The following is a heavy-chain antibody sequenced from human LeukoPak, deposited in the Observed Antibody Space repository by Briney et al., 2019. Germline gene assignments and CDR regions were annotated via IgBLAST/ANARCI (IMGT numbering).Heavy chain of an antibody. CDR3: AELGITMIGGV. CDR2: IYSDDNT. J-gene: IGHJ6*04. D-gene: IGHD3-10*02. Sequence: PGGSLRLSCAASGFTVSGNYMTWVRQAPGKGLERVSVIYSDDNTYYADSVKGRFTISRDNAKNSLYLQMNSLRAEDTAVYYCAELGITMIGGVWGKGTTVTISS. V-gene: IGHV3-66*01. CDR1: GFTVSGNY.